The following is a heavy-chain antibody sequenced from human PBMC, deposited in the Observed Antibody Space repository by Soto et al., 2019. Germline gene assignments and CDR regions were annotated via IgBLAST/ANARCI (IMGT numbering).Heavy chain of an antibody. Sequence: SETLSLTCTVSGDSINNYYWNWIRQPPGKGLEWIGYIYYSGGTNYNPSLKSRVTISVDTSKDQFSLNLSSVTAADTAVYYCARGNYYGPGIGYFDYWGQGTLVTVSS. CDR3: ARGNYYGPGIGYFDY. D-gene: IGHD3-10*01. J-gene: IGHJ4*02. V-gene: IGHV4-59*08. CDR2: IYYSGGT. CDR1: GDSINNYY.